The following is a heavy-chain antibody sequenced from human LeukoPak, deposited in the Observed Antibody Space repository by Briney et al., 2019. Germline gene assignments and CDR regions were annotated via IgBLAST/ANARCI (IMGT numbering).Heavy chain of an antibody. D-gene: IGHD3-10*01. V-gene: IGHV4-34*01. CDR3: ASLYGSGDY. Sequence: PSETLSLTCAVYGGSFSGYYWSWIRQPPGKGLEWIGEINHSGSTNYNPSLKSRVTISVDTSKNQFSLKLSSVTAADTAVYYCASLYGSGDYWGQGTLVTVSS. CDR2: INHSGST. CDR1: GGSFSGYY. J-gene: IGHJ4*02.